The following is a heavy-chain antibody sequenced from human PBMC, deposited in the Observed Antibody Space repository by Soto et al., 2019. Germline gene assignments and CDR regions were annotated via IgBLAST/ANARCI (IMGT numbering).Heavy chain of an antibody. J-gene: IGHJ3*02. CDR1: GGSISSSNW. Sequence: QVQLQESGPGLVKPSGTLSLTCAVSGGSISSSNWWSWVRQPPGKGLEWIGVIYHSGSTNYNPSLKSRVTISVDKSKNQLSLKLSSVTAADTAVYYCARDFVAVAGIEQDAFDIWGQGTMVTVSS. CDR2: IYHSGST. CDR3: ARDFVAVAGIEQDAFDI. D-gene: IGHD6-19*01. V-gene: IGHV4-4*02.